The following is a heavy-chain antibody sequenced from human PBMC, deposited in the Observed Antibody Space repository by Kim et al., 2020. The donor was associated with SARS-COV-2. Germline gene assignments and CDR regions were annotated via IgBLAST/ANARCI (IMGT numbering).Heavy chain of an antibody. J-gene: IGHJ6*02. D-gene: IGHD3-3*01. Sequence: RVTISVDTSKNQFSLKLSSVTAADTAVYYCARGGTIFGVAESYYYYGMDVWGQGTTVTVSS. V-gene: IGHV4-59*09. CDR3: ARGGTIFGVAESYYYYGMDV.